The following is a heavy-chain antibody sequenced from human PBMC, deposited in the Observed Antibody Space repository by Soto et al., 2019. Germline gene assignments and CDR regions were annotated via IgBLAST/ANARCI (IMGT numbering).Heavy chain of an antibody. CDR2: ISFDENSK. V-gene: IGHV3-30*18. J-gene: IGHJ6*02. Sequence: QVQLVESGGGVVQPGRSLRHSCVASGYTFSSYAVHWVRQAPGKGLEWVAVISFDENSKSYADFAKGRFTVSRDDSKNTLYLQMNSLKIEDTAVYYCAKDTSGPNGDIYYGLDAWGQGTTVTVSS. CDR3: AKDTSGPNGDIYYGLDA. CDR1: GYTFSSYA. D-gene: IGHD4-17*01.